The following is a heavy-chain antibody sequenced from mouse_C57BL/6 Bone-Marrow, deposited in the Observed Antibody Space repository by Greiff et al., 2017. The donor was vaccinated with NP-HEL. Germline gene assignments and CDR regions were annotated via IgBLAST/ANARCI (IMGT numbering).Heavy chain of an antibody. CDR1: GYTFTDYY. J-gene: IGHJ4*01. V-gene: IGHV1-19*01. D-gene: IGHD2-5*01. Sequence: EVKLQQSGPVLVKPGASVKMSCKASGYTFTDYYMNWVKQSHGKSLEWIGVINPYNGGTSYNQKFKGKATLTVDKSSSTAYMELNSLTSEDSAVYYCARVSYSNYNYYAMDYWGQGTSVTVSS. CDR2: INPYNGGT. CDR3: ARVSYSNYNYYAMDY.